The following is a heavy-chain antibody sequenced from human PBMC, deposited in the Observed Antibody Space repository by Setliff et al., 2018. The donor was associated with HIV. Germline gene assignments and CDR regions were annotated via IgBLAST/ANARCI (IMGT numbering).Heavy chain of an antibody. CDR3: AKHMVRGAITGEAFDV. V-gene: IGHV5-51*01. CDR2: IYPVDSET. D-gene: IGHD3-10*01. Sequence: PGESLKISCQGSGYNFVDYSIAWVRQVPGKGLEWMGIIYPVDSETRYSPSFQGQVTISADKSINTAYLQWTTLKASDSAMYYCAKHMVRGAITGEAFDVWGQGTMVTVSS. J-gene: IGHJ3*01. CDR1: GYNFVDYS.